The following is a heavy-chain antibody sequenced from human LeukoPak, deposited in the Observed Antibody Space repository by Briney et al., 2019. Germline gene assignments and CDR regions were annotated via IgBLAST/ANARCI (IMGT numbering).Heavy chain of an antibody. J-gene: IGHJ6*03. CDR1: GLSLTTYC. D-gene: IGHD1-26*01. Sequence: GRSLRLSCAASGLSLTTYCMNWVRQAPGKWLEWVSSIISSSDYIYYADSMKGRFTISRDNARNSLYLQMNSLTAEDTAVYYCARDPYSGAYGDTYYYYMDVWGKGTTVTISS. CDR2: IISSSDYI. V-gene: IGHV3-21*01. CDR3: ARDPYSGAYGDTYYYYMDV.